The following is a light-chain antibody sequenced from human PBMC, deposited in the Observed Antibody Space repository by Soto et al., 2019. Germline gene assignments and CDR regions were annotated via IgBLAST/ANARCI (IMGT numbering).Light chain of an antibody. V-gene: IGKV3-15*01. CDR1: QSVSSN. Sequence: IVMTQSQATLSVSAGERATLSCRASQSVSSNLAWYQQKPGQAPRLLIYGASTRATGIPARFSGSGSGTEFTLTISSLQSEDFAVYYCQQYNNWPPGTFGQGTKVDIK. CDR3: QQYNNWPPGT. CDR2: GAS. J-gene: IGKJ1*01.